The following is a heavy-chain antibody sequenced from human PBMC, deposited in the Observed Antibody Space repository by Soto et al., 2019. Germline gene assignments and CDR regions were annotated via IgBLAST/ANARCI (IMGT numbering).Heavy chain of an antibody. J-gene: IGHJ6*02. Sequence: QVQVEQSGAEVKKPGSSLKVSCKTSGVPFSSQAFNWVRQARGHGLEWMGGIMPLLGSTNYAQKFQDRVTFTAAESTSTAYMELRTLRSEDSAAYCCAVSDGPYFYYVIDVWGRGTTVTVSS. CDR2: IMPLLGST. V-gene: IGHV1-69*01. D-gene: IGHD2-21*01. CDR3: AVSDGPYFYYVIDV. CDR1: GVPFSSQA.